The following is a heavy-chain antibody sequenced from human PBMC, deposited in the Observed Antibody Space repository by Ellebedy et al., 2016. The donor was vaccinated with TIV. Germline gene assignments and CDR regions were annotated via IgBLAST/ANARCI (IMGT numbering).Heavy chain of an antibody. D-gene: IGHD2-15*01. CDR3: ARDSCSGGSCYPDY. Sequence: SETLSLXXTVSGGSISSSSYYWGWIRQPPGKGLEWIGFIYYSGSTNYNPSLKSRVTISIDTSKNQFSLKLSSMTAADTAVYYCARDSCSGGSCYPDYWGQGTLVTVSS. CDR1: GGSISSSSYY. J-gene: IGHJ4*02. V-gene: IGHV4-61*01. CDR2: IYYSGST.